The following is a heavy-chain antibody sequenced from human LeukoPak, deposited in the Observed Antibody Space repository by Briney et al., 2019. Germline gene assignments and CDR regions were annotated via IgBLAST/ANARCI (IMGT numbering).Heavy chain of an antibody. Sequence: ASVKVSCKASGYTFTGYYMHWVRQAPGQGLEWMGWINPNSGGTNYAQKFQGRVTMTRDTSISTAYMELSRLRSDDTAVYYCARVLKSGEQWLVPGYWGQGTLVTVSS. CDR1: GYTFTGYY. CDR3: ARVLKSGEQWLVPGY. CDR2: INPNSGGT. D-gene: IGHD6-19*01. V-gene: IGHV1-2*02. J-gene: IGHJ4*02.